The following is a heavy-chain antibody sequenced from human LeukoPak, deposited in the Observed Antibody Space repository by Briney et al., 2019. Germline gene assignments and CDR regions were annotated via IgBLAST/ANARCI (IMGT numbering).Heavy chain of an antibody. V-gene: IGHV1-69*13. CDR1: GGTFSSYA. D-gene: IGHD3-22*01. CDR3: ARVDYYDSSGYPWFDP. J-gene: IGHJ5*02. CDR2: IIPIFGTA. Sequence: ASVKVSCKASGGTFSSYAISWVRQAPGQGLEWMGGIIPIFGTANYAQKFQGRVTITADESTSTAYMELSSLRSEDTAVYYCARVDYYDSSGYPWFDPWGQGTLVTASS.